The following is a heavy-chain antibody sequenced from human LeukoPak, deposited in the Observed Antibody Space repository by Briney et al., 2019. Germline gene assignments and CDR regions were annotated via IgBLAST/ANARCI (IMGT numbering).Heavy chain of an antibody. CDR1: GFTFSSYG. J-gene: IGHJ6*02. V-gene: IGHV3-33*01. CDR2: IWYDGSNK. CDR3: ARDRYSYGYYYYYGMDV. D-gene: IGHD5-18*01. Sequence: GRSLRLSCAASGFTFSSYGMHWVRQAPGKGLEWVAVIWYDGSNKYYADSVKGRFTISRDNSKNTLYLQMNSLRAEDTAVYYCARDRYSYGYYYYYGMDVWDQGTTVTVSS.